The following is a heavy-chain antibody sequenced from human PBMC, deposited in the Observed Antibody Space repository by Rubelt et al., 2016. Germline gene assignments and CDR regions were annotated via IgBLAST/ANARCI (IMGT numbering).Heavy chain of an antibody. J-gene: IGHJ4*02. CDR1: GFSFDDSA. V-gene: IGHV3-9*01. CDR2: ITSKSGKT. CDR3: AKDATQGDFGDYGFDY. Sequence: RGRSLRLSCAASGFSFDDSAMHWVRQAPGQGLEWVSGITSKSGKTDYADSVKGRFTISRDNAKNSLSLQMDSLSGEDTALYYCAKDATQGDFGDYGFDYWGQGTLVTVA. D-gene: IGHD4-17*01.